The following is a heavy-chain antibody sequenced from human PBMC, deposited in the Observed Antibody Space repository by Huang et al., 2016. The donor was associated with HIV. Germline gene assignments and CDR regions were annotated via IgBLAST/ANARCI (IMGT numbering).Heavy chain of an antibody. V-gene: IGHV1-8*03. CDR3: ARARGYLYDSTGYYSRYYFDT. D-gene: IGHD3-22*01. Sequence: QVQLVQSGAEVKKPGASVKVSCKASGFTFSNYDFNWVRQASGQGLEWMGWRNPKSGNTGYAQKFQGRVTITRNTSITTAYMELRSLRSEDTAVYYCARARGYLYDSTGYYSRYYFDTWGQGTLVTVSS. J-gene: IGHJ4*02. CDR2: RNPKSGNT. CDR1: GFTFSNYD.